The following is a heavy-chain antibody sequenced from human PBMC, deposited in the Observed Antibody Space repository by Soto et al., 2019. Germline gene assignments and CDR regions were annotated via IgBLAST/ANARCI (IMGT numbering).Heavy chain of an antibody. CDR3: ASRRRCSSTSCPFDY. CDR2: IYHSGST. D-gene: IGHD2-2*01. J-gene: IGHJ4*02. CDR1: GGSISSGGYS. V-gene: IGHV4-30-2*01. Sequence: SETLSLTCAVSGGSISSGGYSWSWIRQPPGKGLEWIGYIYHSGSTYYNPSLKSRVTISVDRSKNQFSLKLSSVTAADTAVYYCASRRRCSSTSCPFDYWGQGTLVTVSS.